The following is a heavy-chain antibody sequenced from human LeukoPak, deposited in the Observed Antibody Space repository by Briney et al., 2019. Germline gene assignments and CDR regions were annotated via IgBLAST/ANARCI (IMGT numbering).Heavy chain of an antibody. V-gene: IGHV4-39*01. Sequence: SETLSLTCTVSGGSISSSSYYWGWIRQPPGKGLEWIGSIYYSGSTYYNPSLKSRVTISVDTSKNQFSLKLSSVTAADTAVYYCARVGLSTVTTVCDDYWGQGTLVTVSS. J-gene: IGHJ4*02. D-gene: IGHD4-17*01. CDR2: IYYSGST. CDR1: GGSISSSSYY. CDR3: ARVGLSTVTTVCDDY.